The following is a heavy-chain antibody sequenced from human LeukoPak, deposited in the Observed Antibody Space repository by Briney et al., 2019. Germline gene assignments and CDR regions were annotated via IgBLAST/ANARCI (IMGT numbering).Heavy chain of an antibody. J-gene: IGHJ4*02. D-gene: IGHD3-22*01. V-gene: IGHV3-48*04. CDR3: ARAPYYYDREYYFDY. CDR1: GFTFSSYS. CDR2: ISSSSSTI. Sequence: GGSLRLSCAASGFTFSSYSLNWVRQAPGKGLEWVSYISSSSSTIYYADSVKGRFTISRDYAKNSLYLQMNSLRAEDTAVYYCARAPYYYDREYYFDYWGQGTLVTVCS.